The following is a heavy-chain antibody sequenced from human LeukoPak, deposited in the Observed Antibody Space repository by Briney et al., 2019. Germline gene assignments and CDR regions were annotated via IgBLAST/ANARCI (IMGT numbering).Heavy chain of an antibody. V-gene: IGHV1-24*01. J-gene: IGHJ3*02. CDR2: FDPEDGET. Sequence: ASVKVSCKVPGYTLTELSMHWVRQAPGKGLEWMGGFDPEDGETIYAQKFQGRVTMTEDTSTDTAYMELSSLRSEDTAVYYCAAIAVAGTGYDAFDIWGQGTMVTVSS. CDR1: GYTLTELS. CDR3: AAIAVAGTGYDAFDI. D-gene: IGHD6-19*01.